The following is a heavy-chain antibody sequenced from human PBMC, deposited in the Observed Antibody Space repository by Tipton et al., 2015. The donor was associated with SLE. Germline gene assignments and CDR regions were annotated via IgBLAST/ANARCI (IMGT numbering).Heavy chain of an antibody. CDR3: ARGGYSLGAFDI. CDR2: INHSGST. J-gene: IGHJ3*02. CDR1: GGSISSGGYS. Sequence: TLSLTCAVSGGSISSGGYSWSWIRQPPGKGLEWIGEINHSGSTNYNPSLKSRVTISVDTSKNQFSLKLSSVTAADTAVYYCARGGYSLGAFDIWGQGTMVTVSS. V-gene: IGHV4-30-2*01. D-gene: IGHD6-13*01.